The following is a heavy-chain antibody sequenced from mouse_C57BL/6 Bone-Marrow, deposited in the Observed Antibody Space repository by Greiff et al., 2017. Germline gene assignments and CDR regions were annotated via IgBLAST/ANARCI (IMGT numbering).Heavy chain of an antibody. CDR3: ARWGRETWFAY. V-gene: IGHV1-80*01. CDR2: IYPGDGDT. CDR1: GYAFSSYW. J-gene: IGHJ3*01. Sequence: QVQLKQSGAELVKPGASVKISCKASGYAFSSYWMNWVKQRPGKGLEWIGQIYPGDGDTNYNGKFKGKATLTADKSSSTAYMQLSRLTSEDAAVYFCARWGRETWFAYWGQGTLVTVSA.